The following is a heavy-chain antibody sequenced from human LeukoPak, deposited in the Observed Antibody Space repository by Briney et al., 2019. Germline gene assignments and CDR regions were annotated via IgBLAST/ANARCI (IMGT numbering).Heavy chain of an antibody. D-gene: IGHD2-21*01. Sequence: GGSLRLSCAASGLTVSTKHMSWVRQAPGKGLEWVSVIYSGGTTNYAESVKGRFTISRDDSKNTLHLQMNSLRAEDTAVYYCAARDCSRTSCNAGVFDYWGQGTLVSVS. CDR3: AARDCSRTSCNAGVFDY. CDR2: IYSGGTT. J-gene: IGHJ4*02. CDR1: GLTVSTKH. V-gene: IGHV3-53*01.